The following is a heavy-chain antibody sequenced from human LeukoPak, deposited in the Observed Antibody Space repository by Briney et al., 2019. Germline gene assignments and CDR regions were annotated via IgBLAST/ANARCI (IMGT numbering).Heavy chain of an antibody. J-gene: IGHJ5*02. D-gene: IGHD3-22*01. CDR1: GITFSDCY. CDR3: ARDLGQYYDTSDNWFDP. V-gene: IGHV3-11*04. Sequence: GGSLRLSCAGSGITFSDCYMSWIRQAPGKGLEWVSGIIGGAGGTYYADSVKGRFTISRDNAKNTLNLQMNSLRAEDTAVYYCARDLGQYYDTSDNWFDPWGQGTLVTVSS. CDR2: IIGGAGGT.